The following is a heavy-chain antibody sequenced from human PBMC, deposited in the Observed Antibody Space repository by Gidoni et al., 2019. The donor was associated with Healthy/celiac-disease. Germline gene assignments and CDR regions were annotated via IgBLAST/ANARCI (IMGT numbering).Heavy chain of an antibody. CDR2: INHSGST. CDR1: GGSFSGYY. J-gene: IGHJ1*01. D-gene: IGHD6-13*01. CDR3: ARSGIAAAGRYFQH. V-gene: IGHV4-34*01. Sequence: QVQLQQWGAGLLKPSETLSLTCAVYGGSFSGYYWSWIRQPPGKGLEWIGEINHSGSTNYNPSLKSRVTISVDTSKNQCSLKLSSVTAADTAVYYCARSGIAAAGRYFQHWGQGTLVTVSS.